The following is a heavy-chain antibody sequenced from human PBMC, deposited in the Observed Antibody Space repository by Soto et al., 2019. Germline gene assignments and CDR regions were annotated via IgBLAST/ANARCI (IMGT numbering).Heavy chain of an antibody. CDR2: MNSDGRSI. D-gene: IGHD3-10*01. CDR1: GFMFSAYT. Sequence: GGSLRLSCAASGFMFSAYTMYWVRQAPGEGLVWVSRMNSDGRSISYEDSVKGRFTISRDNAKNTLYLQMNSLRAEDTAVYYCARGGNPSFLFDYWGQGTLVTVSS. V-gene: IGHV3-74*01. J-gene: IGHJ4*02. CDR3: ARGGNPSFLFDY.